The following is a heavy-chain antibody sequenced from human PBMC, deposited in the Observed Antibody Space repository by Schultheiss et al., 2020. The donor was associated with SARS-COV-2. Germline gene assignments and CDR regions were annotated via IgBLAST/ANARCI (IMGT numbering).Heavy chain of an antibody. CDR2: VHYSGST. D-gene: IGHD2-15*01. CDR3: ARDTYCSAGSCFDWYFDV. Sequence: SQTLSLTCTVSGGSISSYYWSWIRQPPGKGLEWIGYVHYSGSTYYNPSLKSRVTMSVDMTKNQFSLKVSSVTAADTAIYYCARDTYCSAGSCFDWYFDVWGRGTLVTVSS. CDR1: GGSISSYY. J-gene: IGHJ2*01. V-gene: IGHV4-59*01.